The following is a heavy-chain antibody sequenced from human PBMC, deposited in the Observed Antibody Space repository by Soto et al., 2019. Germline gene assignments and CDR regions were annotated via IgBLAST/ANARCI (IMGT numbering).Heavy chain of an antibody. V-gene: IGHV3-23*01. D-gene: IGHD3-22*01. Sequence: LRLSCVTSGFTFGSYAMSWVRQAPGKGLEWVSTISGGGGSTNYADSVKGRFTISRDNSKNTLYLQMNSLRAEGTAVYYCAKGSDTSGYSPSDYWGQGALVTVS. CDR3: AKGSDTSGYSPSDY. CDR2: ISGGGGST. J-gene: IGHJ4*02. CDR1: GFTFGSYA.